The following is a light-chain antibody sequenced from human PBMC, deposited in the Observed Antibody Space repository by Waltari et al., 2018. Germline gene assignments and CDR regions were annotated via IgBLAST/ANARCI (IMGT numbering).Light chain of an antibody. CDR1: QSVKNN. CDR2: KAS. V-gene: IGKV1-5*03. Sequence: DIQMTPSPSTLSASVGARVTITCRASQSVKNNLAWYQQKPGKAPKVLIHKASRLESGVPSRFSGSGYGTEFTLTISSLQPDDFATYYCQEYDSLPVTFGGGTKVEIK. CDR3: QEYDSLPVT. J-gene: IGKJ4*01.